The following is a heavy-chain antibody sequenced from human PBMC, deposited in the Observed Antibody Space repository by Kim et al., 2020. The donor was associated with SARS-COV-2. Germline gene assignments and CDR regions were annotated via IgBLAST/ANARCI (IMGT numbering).Heavy chain of an antibody. J-gene: IGHJ4*02. CDR2: INTNTGNP. CDR1: GYTFTSYA. D-gene: IGHD3-10*01. Sequence: ASVKVSCKASGYTFTSYAMNWVRQAPGQGLEWMGWINTNTGNPTYAQGFTGRFVFSLDTSASTAYLQISSRKAEDTAVYYCARDGARSREVRGVIPDYWGQGTLVTVSS. V-gene: IGHV7-4-1*02. CDR3: ARDGARSREVRGVIPDY.